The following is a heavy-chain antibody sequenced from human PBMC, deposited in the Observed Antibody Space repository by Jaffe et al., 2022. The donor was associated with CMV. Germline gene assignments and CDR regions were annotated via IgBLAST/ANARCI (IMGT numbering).Heavy chain of an antibody. J-gene: IGHJ6*02. CDR2: INHSGST. CDR3: ARGLSGRLRFSYYYYYGMDV. V-gene: IGHV4-34*01. CDR1: GGSFSGYY. Sequence: QVQLQQWGAGLLKPSETLSLTCAVYGGSFSGYYWSWIRQPPGKGLEWIGEINHSGSTNYNPSLKSRVTISVDTSKNQFSLKLSSVTAADTAVYYCARGLSGRLRFSYYYYYGMDVWGQGTTVTVSS. D-gene: IGHD3-3*01.